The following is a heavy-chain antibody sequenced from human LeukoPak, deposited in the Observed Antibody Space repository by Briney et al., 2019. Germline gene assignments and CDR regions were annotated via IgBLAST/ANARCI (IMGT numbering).Heavy chain of an antibody. J-gene: IGHJ6*03. Sequence: GGSLRLSCAASGSTFSNYNMNWVRQAPGKGPEWVSSISSSGTYIYYTDSVKGRFTISRDNAKNSLYLQMNSLRAEDTALYYCARESITMVRGVSSYYMDVWGKGTTVTVSS. CDR1: GSTFSNYN. D-gene: IGHD3-10*01. CDR3: ARESITMVRGVSSYYMDV. V-gene: IGHV3-21*04. CDR2: ISSSGTYI.